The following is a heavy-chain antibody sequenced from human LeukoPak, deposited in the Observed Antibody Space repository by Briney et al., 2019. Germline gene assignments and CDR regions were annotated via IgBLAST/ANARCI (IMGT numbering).Heavy chain of an antibody. D-gene: IGHD3-9*01. Sequence: GGSLRLSCAASGFTFSSYWMSWVRQAPGKGLEWVANIKQDGSEKYYVDSVKGRFTISRDNAKNSLYLHMNSLRAEDTAVYYCARESLRYFDWSDAFDIWGQGTMVTVSS. J-gene: IGHJ3*02. CDR2: IKQDGSEK. CDR1: GFTFSSYW. CDR3: ARESLRYFDWSDAFDI. V-gene: IGHV3-7*01.